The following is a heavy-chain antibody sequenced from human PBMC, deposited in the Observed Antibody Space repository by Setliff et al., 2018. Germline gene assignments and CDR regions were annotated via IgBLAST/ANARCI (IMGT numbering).Heavy chain of an antibody. D-gene: IGHD3-16*01. V-gene: IGHV4-31*03. J-gene: IGHJ5*02. CDR3: ARDRRGGYGAINWFDP. CDR2: IHYSGST. Sequence: PSETLSLTCSVSGDSIGRGGYYWSWIRQQPGKGLEWIASIHYSGSTYYNPSLKSRLRVSMDSSKNQFYLDLSSVTAADTAVYYCARDRRGGYGAINWFDPWGQGTLVTVSS. CDR1: GDSIGRGGYY.